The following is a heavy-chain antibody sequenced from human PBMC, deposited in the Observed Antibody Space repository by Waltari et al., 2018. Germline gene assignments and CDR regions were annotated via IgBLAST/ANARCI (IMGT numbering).Heavy chain of an antibody. Sequence: EVQLVESGGGLVQPGGSLRLSCAASGFTFSSYWMHWVRQAPGKGLGWVSRINRDGSSTSYADSVKGRFTISRDNAKNTLYLQMNSLRAEDTAVYYCARDRLYYDFWSGQNWFDPWGQGTLVTVSS. J-gene: IGHJ5*02. D-gene: IGHD3-3*01. V-gene: IGHV3-74*01. CDR3: ARDRLYYDFWSGQNWFDP. CDR1: GFTFSSYW. CDR2: INRDGSST.